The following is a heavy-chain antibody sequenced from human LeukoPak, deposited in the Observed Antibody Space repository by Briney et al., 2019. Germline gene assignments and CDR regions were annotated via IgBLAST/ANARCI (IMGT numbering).Heavy chain of an antibody. J-gene: IGHJ5*02. CDR1: GGTFSSYD. Sequence: SVKVSCKASGGTFSSYDISWVRQAPGQGLEWMGRIIPILGIANYAQKFQGRVTITADKSTSTAYMELSSLRSEDTAVYYCARGSFGESHSSSRYDWFDPWGQGTLVTVSS. CDR2: IIPILGIA. D-gene: IGHD6-13*01. CDR3: ARGSFGESHSSSRYDWFDP. V-gene: IGHV1-69*04.